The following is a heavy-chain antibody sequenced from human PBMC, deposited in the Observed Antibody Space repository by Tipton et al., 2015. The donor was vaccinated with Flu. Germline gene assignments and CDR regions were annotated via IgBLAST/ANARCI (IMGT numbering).Heavy chain of an antibody. CDR2: ISWNSGSI. CDR3: AKDRAWGSSGWYDDAFDI. D-gene: IGHD6-19*01. V-gene: IGHV3-9*01. CDR1: GFTFDDYA. J-gene: IGHJ3*02. Sequence: SLRLSCAASGFTFDDYAMHWVRQAPGKGLEWVSGISWNSGSIGYADSVKGRFTISRDNAKNSLYLQMNSLRAEDTALYYCAKDRAWGSSGWYDDAFDIWGQGTTVTVSS.